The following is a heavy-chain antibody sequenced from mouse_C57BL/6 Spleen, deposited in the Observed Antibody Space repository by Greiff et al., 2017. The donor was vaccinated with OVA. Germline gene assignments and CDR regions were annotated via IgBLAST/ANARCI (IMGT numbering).Heavy chain of an antibody. CDR2: ISDGGSYT. D-gene: IGHD1-1*01. J-gene: IGHJ4*01. CDR3: ARYGGSSYGYYAMDY. Sequence: EVKLQESGGGLVKPGGSLKLSCAASGFTFSSYAMSWVRQTPEKRLEWVATISDGGSYTYYPDNVKGRFTISRDNAKNNLYLQMSHLKSEDTAMYYCARYGGSSYGYYAMDYWGQGTSVTVSS. CDR1: GFTFSSYA. V-gene: IGHV5-4*03.